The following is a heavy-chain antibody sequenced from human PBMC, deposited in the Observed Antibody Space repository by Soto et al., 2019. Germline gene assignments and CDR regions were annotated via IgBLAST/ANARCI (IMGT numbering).Heavy chain of an antibody. CDR1: GFTFTTYW. V-gene: IGHV3-74*01. CDR3: ARDLTGDNTY. D-gene: IGHD2-21*02. Sequence: DVQLVESGGDLVQPGGSPRLSCAASGFTFTTYWMHWVRQAPGKGLVWVSRINSDGSTTNYADSVKGRFTISRDNAKNMLYLQMNSLRADDTAIYYCARDLTGDNTYWGQGTLVTVSS. CDR2: INSDGSTT. J-gene: IGHJ4*02.